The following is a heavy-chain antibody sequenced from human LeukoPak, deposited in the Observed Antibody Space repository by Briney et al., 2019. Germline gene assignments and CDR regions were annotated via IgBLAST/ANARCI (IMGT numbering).Heavy chain of an antibody. CDR3: ARGGGTTVNGWFDP. Sequence: GGSLRLSCAASGFTFSSYSMNWVRQAPGEGLEWVSSISASRSYIYYADSVKGRFTISRDNAKNSLYLEMNSLRVEDTAVYYCARGGGTTVNGWFDPWGQGTLVTVSS. CDR1: GFTFSSYS. D-gene: IGHD1-7*01. CDR2: ISASRSYI. J-gene: IGHJ5*02. V-gene: IGHV3-21*01.